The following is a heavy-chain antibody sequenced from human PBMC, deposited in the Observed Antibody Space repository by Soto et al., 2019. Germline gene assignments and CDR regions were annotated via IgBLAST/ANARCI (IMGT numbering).Heavy chain of an antibody. J-gene: IGHJ4*02. V-gene: IGHV3-49*04. CDR3: TRAYSSSPLDY. CDR1: GFNFGDYA. D-gene: IGHD6-13*01. Sequence: GGSLRLSCTASGFNFGDYAMNWVRQAPGKGLEWVGFIRSKAHGGTIEYAASVKGRFTISRDDSKSIAHLQMNSLNTEDTALYYCTRAYSSSPLDYWGQGTRVTVSS. CDR2: IRSKAHGGTI.